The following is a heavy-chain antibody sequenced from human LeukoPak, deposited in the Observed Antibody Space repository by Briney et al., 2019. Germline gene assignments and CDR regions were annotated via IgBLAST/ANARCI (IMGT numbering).Heavy chain of an antibody. D-gene: IGHD5-24*01. Sequence: ASVKVSCKASGYTFTSYGISWVRQAPGQGLEWMGWISAYNGNTNYAQKLQGRVTMTTDTSTSTAYMELRSLRSEDTAVYYCAREERWLRRVYFDYWGQGTLVTVSS. CDR1: GYTFTSYG. CDR3: AREERWLRRVYFDY. CDR2: ISAYNGNT. V-gene: IGHV1-18*01. J-gene: IGHJ4*02.